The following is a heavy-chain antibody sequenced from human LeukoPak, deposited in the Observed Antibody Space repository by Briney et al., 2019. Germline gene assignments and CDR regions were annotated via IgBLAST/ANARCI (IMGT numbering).Heavy chain of an antibody. CDR2: IIPIFGTA. J-gene: IGHJ5*02. D-gene: IGHD2-2*01. Sequence: SVKVSCKASGGTFSSYAISWVRQAPGQGLEWMGRIIPIFGTANYAQKFQGRVTITADESTSTAYMELSSLRSEDTAVYYCARGVGVVPAAFSNTVKNWFDPWGQGTLVTVSS. V-gene: IGHV1-69*13. CDR1: GGTFSSYA. CDR3: ARGVGVVPAAFSNTVKNWFDP.